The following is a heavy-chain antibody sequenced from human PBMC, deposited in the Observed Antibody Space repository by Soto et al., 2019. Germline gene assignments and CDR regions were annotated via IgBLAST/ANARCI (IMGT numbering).Heavy chain of an antibody. V-gene: IGHV1-69*13. Sequence: ASVKVSCKASGGTFSSYAISWVRQAPGQGLEWMGGIIPIFGTANYAQKFQGRVTITADESTSTAYIELSSLRSEDTAVYYCAPDREYGSGSYYSDYWGQGTLVTVSS. CDR2: IIPIFGTA. J-gene: IGHJ4*02. D-gene: IGHD3-10*01. CDR3: APDREYGSGSYYSDY. CDR1: GGTFSSYA.